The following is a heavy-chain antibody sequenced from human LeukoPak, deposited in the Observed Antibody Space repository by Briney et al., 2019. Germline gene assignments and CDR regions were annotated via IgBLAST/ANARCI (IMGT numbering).Heavy chain of an antibody. J-gene: IGHJ5*02. Sequence: PSETLSLTCAVSGGSISSSNWWSWVRQPPGKGLEWIGEIYHSGSTNYNPSLKSRVTISVDTSKNQFSLKLSSVTAADTAVYYCARDSSYDSTWFDPWGQGTLVTVSS. V-gene: IGHV4-4*02. CDR1: GGSISSSNW. CDR3: ARDSSYDSTWFDP. D-gene: IGHD3-9*01. CDR2: IYHSGST.